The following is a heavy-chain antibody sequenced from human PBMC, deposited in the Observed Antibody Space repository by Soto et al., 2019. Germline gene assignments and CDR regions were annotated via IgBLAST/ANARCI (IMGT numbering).Heavy chain of an antibody. Sequence: GASVKVSCKASGGTFSSYTISWVRQAPGQGLEWRGRIIPILGIANYAQKFQGRVTITADKSTSTAYMELSSLRSEDTAVYYCARLYCSSTSCYLSSGWGQGTLVTVSS. V-gene: IGHV1-69*02. D-gene: IGHD2-2*01. CDR1: GGTFSSYT. CDR2: IIPILGIA. J-gene: IGHJ4*02. CDR3: ARLYCSSTSCYLSSG.